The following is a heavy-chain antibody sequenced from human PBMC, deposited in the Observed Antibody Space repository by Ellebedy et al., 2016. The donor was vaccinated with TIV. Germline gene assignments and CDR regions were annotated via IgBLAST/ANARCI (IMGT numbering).Heavy chain of an antibody. D-gene: IGHD6-19*01. V-gene: IGHV3-48*02. Sequence: PGGSLRLSCAASGFTLSNYDMNWARQAPGKGLEWLAYISTDSGAIYYADSVKGRFSISRDNAKNLLFLQMHSLRDDDTAMYYCAGGTGWIFDLWGRGTLVTVSS. J-gene: IGHJ2*01. CDR1: GFTLSNYD. CDR2: ISTDSGAI. CDR3: AGGTGWIFDL.